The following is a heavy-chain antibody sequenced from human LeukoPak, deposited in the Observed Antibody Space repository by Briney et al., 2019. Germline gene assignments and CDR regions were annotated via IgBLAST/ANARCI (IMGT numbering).Heavy chain of an antibody. V-gene: IGHV3-74*01. CDR2: INSDGSST. J-gene: IGHJ4*02. CDR1: GFSLEDYG. Sequence: GGSLRLSCATSGFSLEDYGMSWVRQAPGKGLVWVSRINSDGSSTSYADSVKGRFTISRDNAKNTLYLQMNSLRAEDTSVYYCARDRNTGSSYENLFEYWGQGSLVTVSS. D-gene: IGHD1-26*01. CDR3: ARDRNTGSSYENLFEY.